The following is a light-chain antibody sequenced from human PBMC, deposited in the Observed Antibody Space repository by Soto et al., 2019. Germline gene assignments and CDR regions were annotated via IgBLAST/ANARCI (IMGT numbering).Light chain of an antibody. Sequence: EIVLTQSPGTLSLSPGERATLSCRASQSVSSRYLGWYQQRFGQAPRLLIYGASSGATGIPDRFSGSGSGTDFTLTISSLEPEDFAVYYCQQYGSPPWTFGQGTKVDIK. CDR2: GAS. CDR3: QQYGSPPWT. CDR1: QSVSSRY. J-gene: IGKJ1*01. V-gene: IGKV3-20*01.